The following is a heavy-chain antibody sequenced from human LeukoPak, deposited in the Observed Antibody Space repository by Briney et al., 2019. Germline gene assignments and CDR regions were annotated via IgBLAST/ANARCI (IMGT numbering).Heavy chain of an antibody. CDR2: ISGSGGST. J-gene: IGHJ4*02. Sequence: PGGSLRLSCAASGFTFSSYAMSWVRQAPGKGLEWVSAISGSGGSTYYADSVKGRFTISRDNAKNSLYLQMNSLRAEDTAVYYCAKDSSPKGYYGSGNRVPDYWGQGTLVTVSS. V-gene: IGHV3-23*01. D-gene: IGHD3-10*01. CDR1: GFTFSSYA. CDR3: AKDSSPKGYYGSGNRVPDY.